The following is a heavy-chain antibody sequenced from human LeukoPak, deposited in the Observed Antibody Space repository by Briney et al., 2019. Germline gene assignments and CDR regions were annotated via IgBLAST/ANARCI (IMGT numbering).Heavy chain of an antibody. D-gene: IGHD2-2*01. CDR1: GFTFSTYA. Sequence: QPGGSLRLSCAASGFTFSTYAMSWVRQAPGKGLEWVSAISSSGGSTYYADSVKGRFTISRDNAKNTLYLQMNSLRAEDTAVYYCARVSGPGMNEYYHLWGQGTLVTVSS. CDR3: ARVSGPGMNEYYHL. J-gene: IGHJ4*02. V-gene: IGHV3-23*01. CDR2: ISSSGGST.